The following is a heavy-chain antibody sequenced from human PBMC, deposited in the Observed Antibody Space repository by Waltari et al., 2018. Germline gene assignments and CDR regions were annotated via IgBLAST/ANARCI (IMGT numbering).Heavy chain of an antibody. V-gene: IGHV3-53*01. CDR3: ARLAVAGPDVFSYFYGMDV. CDR1: GFTVSTNS. CDR2: IHIPSTT. Sequence: EVQLVESGGGLIQPGGSLRLSCAHSGFTVSTNSMTGVRQAPGKGLDWVSVIHIPSTTYYADSVKGRFTMSRDNSKNTLSLQMNSLRDEDTAVYYCARLAVAGPDVFSYFYGMDVWGQGTTVTVSS. D-gene: IGHD6-19*01. J-gene: IGHJ6*02.